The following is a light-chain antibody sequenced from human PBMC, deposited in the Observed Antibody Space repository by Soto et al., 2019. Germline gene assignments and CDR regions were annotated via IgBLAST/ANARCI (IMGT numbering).Light chain of an antibody. CDR3: QHYGSSRT. Sequence: VLTPSPGTLSLSPGARAPLSCRASPTVSSYLAWYQQKPGQAPRLLIYGASSRATGIPERFSGSGSGTDFTLTISRLEPDDFAVYYCQHYGSSRTFGQGTKVDIK. J-gene: IGKJ1*01. CDR1: PTVSSY. V-gene: IGKV3-20*01. CDR2: GAS.